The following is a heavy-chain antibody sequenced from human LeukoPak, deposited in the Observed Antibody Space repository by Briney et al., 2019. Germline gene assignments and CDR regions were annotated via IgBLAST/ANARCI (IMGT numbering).Heavy chain of an antibody. CDR1: GGTFISYA. D-gene: IGHD3-10*01. J-gene: IGHJ4*02. CDR2: IIPIFGTA. V-gene: IGHV1-69*01. Sequence: GASVKVSCKASGGTFISYAISWVRQAPGQGLEWMGGIIPIFGTANYAQKFQGRVTITADESTSTAYMELSSLRSEDTAVYYCARAPEYYYGSGSYYNDYWGQGTLVTVSS. CDR3: ARAPEYYYGSGSYYNDY.